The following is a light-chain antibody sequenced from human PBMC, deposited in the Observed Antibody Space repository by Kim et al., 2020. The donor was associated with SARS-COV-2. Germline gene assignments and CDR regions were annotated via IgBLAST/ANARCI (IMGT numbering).Light chain of an antibody. Sequence: GQSLTLSCTGTSSDVGAYNFVSWLQHHPGKAPRLIIYDVTKRPSGVSDRFSGSKSGNTASLTISGLQAEDEADYYCVSSTVTTAPLFGGGTQLTVL. CDR1: SSDVGAYNF. CDR2: DVT. CDR3: VSSTVTTAPL. J-gene: IGLJ2*01. V-gene: IGLV2-14*03.